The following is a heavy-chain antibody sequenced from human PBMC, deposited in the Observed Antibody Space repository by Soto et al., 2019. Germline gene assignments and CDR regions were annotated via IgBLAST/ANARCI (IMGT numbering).Heavy chain of an antibody. D-gene: IGHD5-18*01. J-gene: IGHJ5*02. V-gene: IGHV3-30-3*01. CDR2: ISFDGSNK. CDR1: GFTFSSYA. CDR3: ARDKTAMITGWFDP. Sequence: QVQLVESGGGVVQPGKSLRLSCAASGFTFSSYAIHWVRQAPGKGLEWVAVISFDGSNKYSADSVRGRFTISRDNSKNTLYLQMNSLRAEDTAIYYCARDKTAMITGWFDPWGQGTLVTVSS.